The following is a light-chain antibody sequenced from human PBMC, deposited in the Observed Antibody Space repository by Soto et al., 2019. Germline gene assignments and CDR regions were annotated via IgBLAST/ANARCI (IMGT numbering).Light chain of an antibody. CDR3: QQRSNWPTLT. CDR1: HNVSSSY. CDR2: DAS. V-gene: IGKV3-11*01. Sequence: EIVLTQSPDILSLSPGERATLSCRASHNVSSSYLAWYQQKPGQAPRLXXYDASNRANGIPARFSGSGSGTDLTLTISSLEPEDFAVYDGQQRSNWPTLTFGGGTKVDIK. J-gene: IGKJ4*01.